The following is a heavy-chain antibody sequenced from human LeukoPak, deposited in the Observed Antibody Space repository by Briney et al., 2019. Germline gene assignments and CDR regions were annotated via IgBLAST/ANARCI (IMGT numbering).Heavy chain of an antibody. CDR2: SYSGGDT. CDR3: ARSPVLDRNDWSFAD. V-gene: IGHV3-53*01. J-gene: IGHJ4*02. D-gene: IGHD1-1*01. Sequence: PGGSLRLCCAASGFTVSRNYMSWVRQAPGKGLEWVSVSYSGGDTYYPDSVKGRFTVSRDNPKNTVYLQMNSLRAEDTAVYFCARSPVLDRNDWSFADWGQGTLVTVSS. CDR1: GFTVSRNY.